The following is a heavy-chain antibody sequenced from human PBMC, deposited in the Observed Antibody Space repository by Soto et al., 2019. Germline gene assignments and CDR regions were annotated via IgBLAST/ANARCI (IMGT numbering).Heavy chain of an antibody. V-gene: IGHV1-69*02. CDR1: GGSFISYI. J-gene: IGHJ6*03. D-gene: IGHD2-21*01. CDR2: SIPIQGRA. Sequence: QVQLVQSGAEVRKPVSSVKVSCEASGGSFISYIFTWVRQAPGQGLEWMGRSIPIQGRADYALKFHDRVTITADRSTQTVYMELRSLRPEDTALYYCAKSLVFVDHAYMDVWGKGTTVTVSS. CDR3: AKSLVFVDHAYMDV.